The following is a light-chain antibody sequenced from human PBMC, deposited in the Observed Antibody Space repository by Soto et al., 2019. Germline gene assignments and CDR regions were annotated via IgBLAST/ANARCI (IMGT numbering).Light chain of an antibody. CDR2: DAS. Sequence: DIQMTQSPSTLSAAVGDRFTITCRASQTIRVYLAWYQQKPGKAPKLLIHDASSLESGVPSRFSGSGSGTEFTLTISSLQPDDFATYYCQQYETYWTFGQGTKVDIK. CDR3: QQYETYWT. V-gene: IGKV1-5*01. CDR1: QTIRVY. J-gene: IGKJ1*01.